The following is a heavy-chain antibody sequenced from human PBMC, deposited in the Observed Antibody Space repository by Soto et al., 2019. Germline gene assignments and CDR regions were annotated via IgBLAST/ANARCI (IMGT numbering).Heavy chain of an antibody. Sequence: ASVKVSCKASGYTFTSYGISWVRQAPGQGLEWMGWISAYNGNTNYAQKLQGRVTMTTDTSTSTAYMELRSLRSDDTAVYYWARDRITNFEGVIRDAYDISGRGTMDTGSS. CDR1: GYTFTSYG. J-gene: IGHJ3*02. CDR2: ISAYNGNT. V-gene: IGHV1-18*01. D-gene: IGHD3-3*01. CDR3: ARDRITNFEGVIRDAYDI.